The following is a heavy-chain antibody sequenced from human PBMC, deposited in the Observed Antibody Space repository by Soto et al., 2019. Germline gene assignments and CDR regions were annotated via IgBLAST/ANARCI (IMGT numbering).Heavy chain of an antibody. CDR3: AKEKVATMPIPNYFDY. V-gene: IGHV3-23*01. D-gene: IGHD5-12*01. CDR2: ISGSGGST. J-gene: IGHJ4*02. CDR1: GFTFSSYT. Sequence: GGSLRLSCAASGFTFSSYTMSWVRQAPGKGLEWVSAISGSGGSTYYADSVKGRFTISRDNSKNTLYLQMNSLRAEDTAVYYCAKEKVATMPIPNYFDYWGQGTLVTVSS.